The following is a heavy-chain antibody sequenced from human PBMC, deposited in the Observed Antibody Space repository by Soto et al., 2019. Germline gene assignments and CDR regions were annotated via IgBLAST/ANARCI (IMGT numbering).Heavy chain of an antibody. Sequence: EVQLVESGGGLVQPGGSLRLSCAASGFTLSNFYISWVRQAPGKGLEWLGNIKGDGSDAHYVDSVEGRFTISRDNAGNSIYLQMNNLRAEDTAMYYCARDPVTSDWGQGTLVTVSS. CDR2: IKGDGSDA. CDR1: GFTLSNFY. CDR3: ARDPVTSD. V-gene: IGHV3-7*03. J-gene: IGHJ4*02.